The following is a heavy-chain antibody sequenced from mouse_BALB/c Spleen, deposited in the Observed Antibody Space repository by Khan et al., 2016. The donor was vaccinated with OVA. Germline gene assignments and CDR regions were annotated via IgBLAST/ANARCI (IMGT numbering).Heavy chain of an antibody. J-gene: IGHJ3*01. CDR1: GFTFSTYG. CDR3: ARLAYYYNSEGFAY. V-gene: IGHV5-6*01. D-gene: IGHD1-1*01. CDR2: ISSGGHYT. Sequence: VQLKESGGDLVKPGGSPKLSCVASGFTFSTYGMSWVRQTPDMRLEWVATISSGGHYTYYPDSVKGRFTISRDNAKNTLYLQMSSLKSEDTAIYYCARLAYYYNSEGFAYWGQGTLVTVSA.